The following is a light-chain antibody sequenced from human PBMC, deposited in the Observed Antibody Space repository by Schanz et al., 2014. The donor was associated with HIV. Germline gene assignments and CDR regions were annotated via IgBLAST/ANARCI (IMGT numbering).Light chain of an antibody. CDR1: QSVGGSQ. CDR2: ATS. V-gene: IGKV3D-15*01. CDR3: QQYNDWPPIT. J-gene: IGKJ5*01. Sequence: VMRQSPATLSVSPGGRATLSCRASQSVGGSQLAWFQLKRGQPPRLLIYATSFRAVGIPDRFSGSGSETDFTLTISGLEPEDFAVYYCQQYNDWPPITFGQGTRLEIK.